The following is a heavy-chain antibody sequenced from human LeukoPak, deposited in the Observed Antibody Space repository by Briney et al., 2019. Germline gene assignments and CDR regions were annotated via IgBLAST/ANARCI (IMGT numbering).Heavy chain of an antibody. CDR2: IYTSGST. CDR1: GGSLSSYY. D-gene: IGHD5-24*01. Sequence: ETLSLTCSVSGGSLSSYYWNWVRQAAGKGLDWIGRIYTSGSTNYNPSLKSRVTMSVDTSKNQFSLKLSSVTAADTAVYFCARELGRNGYNSFDYWGQGTLVTVSS. V-gene: IGHV4-4*07. J-gene: IGHJ4*02. CDR3: ARELGRNGYNSFDY.